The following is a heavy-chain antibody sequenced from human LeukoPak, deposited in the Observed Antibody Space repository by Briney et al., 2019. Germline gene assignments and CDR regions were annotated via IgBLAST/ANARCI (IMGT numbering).Heavy chain of an antibody. V-gene: IGHV5-51*01. CDR1: GYSFTSYW. CDR2: IYPGDSDT. Sequence: EESLKISCKGSGYSFTSYWIGWVRQMPGKGLEWMGIIYPGDSDTRYSPSFQGQVTISADKSISTAYLQWSSLKASDTAMYYCARLMISFGGVIVYFDYWGQGTLVTVSS. D-gene: IGHD3-16*02. CDR3: ARLMISFGGVIVYFDY. J-gene: IGHJ4*02.